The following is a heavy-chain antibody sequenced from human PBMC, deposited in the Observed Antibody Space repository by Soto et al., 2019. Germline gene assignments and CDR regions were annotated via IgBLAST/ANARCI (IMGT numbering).Heavy chain of an antibody. CDR2: ISSSGSTI. CDR3: ARDLGAELPYTGLDAFDI. Sequence: PGGSLRLACAASGFTFSDYYMSWIRQAPGKGLEWVSYISSSGSTIYYADSVEGRFTISRDNAKNSLYLQMNSLRAEDTAVYYCARDLGAELPYTGLDAFDIWGQWTMVTVSS. J-gene: IGHJ3*02. CDR1: GFTFSDYY. D-gene: IGHD2-2*02. V-gene: IGHV3-11*01.